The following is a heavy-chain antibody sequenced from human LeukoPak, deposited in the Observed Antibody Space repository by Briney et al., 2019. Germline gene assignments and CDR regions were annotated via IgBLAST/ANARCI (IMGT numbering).Heavy chain of an antibody. CDR2: IWYDGSNK. CDR3: ARGGDIVVVPAANGPGGVTDY. CDR1: GFTFSSYG. Sequence: GGSLRLSCAASGFTFSSYGMHWVRQAPGKGLEWVAVIWYDGSNKYYADSVKGRFTISRDNSKNTLYLQMNSLRAEDTAVYYCARGGDIVVVPAANGPGGVTDYWGQGTLVTVSS. J-gene: IGHJ4*02. V-gene: IGHV3-30*19. D-gene: IGHD2-2*01.